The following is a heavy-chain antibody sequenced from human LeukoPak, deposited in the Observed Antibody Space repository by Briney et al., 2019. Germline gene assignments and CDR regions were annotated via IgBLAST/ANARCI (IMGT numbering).Heavy chain of an antibody. Sequence: ASVKVSCKASGYTFTSYYMHWVRQAPGQGLEWMGWINPNSGGTNYAQKFQGRVTMTRDTSISTAYMELSRLRSDDTAVYCCVRRSSDESSGYYDHWGQGTLVTVSS. J-gene: IGHJ5*02. CDR3: VRRSSDESSGYYDH. CDR1: GYTFTSYY. CDR2: INPNSGGT. D-gene: IGHD3-22*01. V-gene: IGHV1-2*02.